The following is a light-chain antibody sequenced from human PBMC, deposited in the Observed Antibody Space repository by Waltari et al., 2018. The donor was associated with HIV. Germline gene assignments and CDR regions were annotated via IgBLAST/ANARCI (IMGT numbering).Light chain of an antibody. CDR2: SNN. CDR1: VSAVGGNT. J-gene: IGLJ2*01. V-gene: IGLV1-44*01. CDR3: AAWDDSLNEV. Sequence: LTQPPFLAAQAGHMVNISCPGIVSAVGGNTLNWYRQLPGTAPKLLIYSNNQRPSGVPDRFSGSKSGTSASLAISGLQSEDEADYYCAAWDDSLNEVFGGGTKLTVL.